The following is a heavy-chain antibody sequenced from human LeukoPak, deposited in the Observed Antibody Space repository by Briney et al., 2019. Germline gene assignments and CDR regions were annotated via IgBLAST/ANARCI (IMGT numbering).Heavy chain of an antibody. CDR2: LSGNGGST. Sequence: HPGGSLRPSCAASGFTFSSYAMTWVRQAPGKGLEWVSGLSGNGGSTYYADSVKGRFTISRDNFKNTLYLQMNSLRVEDSGVYYCAKDLMIGTLGWFDPWGQGTLVTVSS. CDR3: AKDLMIGTLGWFDP. V-gene: IGHV3-23*01. J-gene: IGHJ5*02. CDR1: GFTFSSYA. D-gene: IGHD1-7*01.